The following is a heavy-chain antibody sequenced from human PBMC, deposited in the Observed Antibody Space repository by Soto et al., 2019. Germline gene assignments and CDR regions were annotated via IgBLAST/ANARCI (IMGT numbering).Heavy chain of an antibody. V-gene: IGHV4-59*01. CDR1: VGSISSYY. Sequence: PSETLSLTCTVSVGSISSYYWSWIRQPPGKGLEWIGYIYYSGSTNYNPSLKSRVTISVDTSKNQFSLKLSSVTAADTAVYYCARGLGYCSSTCCYVYHWFEHWGQGTRVTVPS. J-gene: IGHJ5*02. D-gene: IGHD2-2*01. CDR3: ARGLGYCSSTCCYVYHWFEH. CDR2: IYYSGST.